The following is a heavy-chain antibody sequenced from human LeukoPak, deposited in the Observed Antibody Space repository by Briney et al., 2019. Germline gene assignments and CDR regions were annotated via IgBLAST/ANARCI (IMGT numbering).Heavy chain of an antibody. CDR1: GYTFTGYY. CDR3: ARDKDSSGYYKP. V-gene: IGHV1-2*06. Sequence: ASVKVSCKASGYTFTGYYMHWVRQAPGQGLGWMGRINPNSGGTNYAQKFQGRVTMTRDTSISTAYMELSRLRSDDTAVYYCARDKDSSGYYKPWGQGTLVTVSS. D-gene: IGHD3-22*01. CDR2: INPNSGGT. J-gene: IGHJ4*02.